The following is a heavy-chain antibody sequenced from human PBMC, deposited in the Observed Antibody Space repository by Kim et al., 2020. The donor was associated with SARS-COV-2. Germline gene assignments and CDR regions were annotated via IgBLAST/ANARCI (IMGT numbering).Heavy chain of an antibody. J-gene: IGHJ6*02. D-gene: IGHD6-13*01. CDR3: ARGKQLDYWYYGMDV. Sequence: PSFQGQVTISADKSISTAYLQWSSLKASDTAMYYCARGKQLDYWYYGMDVWGQGTTVTVSS. V-gene: IGHV5-51*01.